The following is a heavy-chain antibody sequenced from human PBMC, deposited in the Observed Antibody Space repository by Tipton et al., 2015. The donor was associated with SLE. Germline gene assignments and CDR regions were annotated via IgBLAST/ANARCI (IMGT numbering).Heavy chain of an antibody. CDR2: IYYSGST. CDR1: GGSVSSGAFY. J-gene: IGHJ6*03. V-gene: IGHV4-61*08. Sequence: TLSLTCIVSGGSVSSGAFYWGWIRQPPGKGLERIGYIYYSGSTNYNPSLKSRVTISVDTSKNQFSLKLRSVTAADTAVYYCARGRLDRSYHYMDVWGKGTTVTVSS. D-gene: IGHD3-16*02. CDR3: ARGRLDRSYHYMDV.